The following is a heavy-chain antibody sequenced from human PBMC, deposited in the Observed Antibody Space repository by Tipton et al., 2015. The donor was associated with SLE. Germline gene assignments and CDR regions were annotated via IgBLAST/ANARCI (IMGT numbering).Heavy chain of an antibody. CDR1: GGSISPYK. V-gene: IGHV4-59*01. CDR2: IYYSGST. CDR3: ARFRSAQDY. J-gene: IGHJ4*02. Sequence: LRLSCTVSGGSISPYKWSWIRQPPGKGLEWIGYIYYSGSTNYNPSLKSRVTISLDTSKNQFSLRLNSVTAADTAVYYCARFRSAQDYWGQGTLVSVSS.